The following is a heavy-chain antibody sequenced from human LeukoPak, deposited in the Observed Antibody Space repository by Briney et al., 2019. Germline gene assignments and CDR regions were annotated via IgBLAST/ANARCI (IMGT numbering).Heavy chain of an antibody. CDR1: AGSFSGYY. D-gene: IGHD2-2*01. CDR3: ARGRGCSSTSCYNWFDP. Sequence: SETLYLTCAVYAGSFSGYYWSWIRQPPGKGLEWIGEINHSGSTNYNPSLKRRVTISVDTSKNQFSLRLSSVTAADTALYHCARGRGCSSTSCYNWFDPWGQGTLVTVS. J-gene: IGHJ5*02. V-gene: IGHV4-34*01. CDR2: INHSGST.